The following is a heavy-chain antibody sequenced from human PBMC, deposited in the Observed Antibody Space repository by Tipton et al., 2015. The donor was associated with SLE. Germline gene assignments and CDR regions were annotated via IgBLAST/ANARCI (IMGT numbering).Heavy chain of an antibody. CDR2: IWYDGSNK. J-gene: IGHJ3*02. CDR3: VKDYDILTGYESAFDI. CDR1: GFTFSSYG. Sequence: SLRLSCAASGFTFSSYGMHWVRQAPGKGLEWVAVIWYDGSNKYYADSVKGRFTISRDNSKNTLYLQMNSLRAEDTAVYYCVKDYDILTGYESAFDIWGQGTMVTVSS. D-gene: IGHD3-9*01. V-gene: IGHV3-33*06.